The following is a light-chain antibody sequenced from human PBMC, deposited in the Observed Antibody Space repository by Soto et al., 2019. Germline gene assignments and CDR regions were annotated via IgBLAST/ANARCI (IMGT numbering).Light chain of an antibody. CDR2: TGS. J-gene: IGKJ1*01. CDR3: QQTLSFPPT. Sequence: DIQMTQSPSSVSASLGDRVTITCRASQAIDSWLALYQQKPGEAPKLLIFTGSLLHSGVPPRFSGSGSGTDFTLTISSLQPEDFATYYCQQTLSFPPTFGQGTKVDIK. CDR1: QAIDSW. V-gene: IGKV1-12*01.